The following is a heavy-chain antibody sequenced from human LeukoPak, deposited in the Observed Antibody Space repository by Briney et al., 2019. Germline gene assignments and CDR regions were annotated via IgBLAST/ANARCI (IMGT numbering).Heavy chain of an antibody. CDR2: ISGGGGST. D-gene: IGHD6-19*01. J-gene: IGHJ4*02. CDR3: AKTHSSGWSSFDY. CDR1: GFTFSSYA. V-gene: IGHV3-23*01. Sequence: GGTLRLSCAASGFTFSSYAMSWVRQAPGKGLEWVPAISGGGGSTYYADSVKGRFTISRDNSKNTLYLQMNSLRAEDTAVYYCAKTHSSGWSSFDYWGQGTLVTVSS.